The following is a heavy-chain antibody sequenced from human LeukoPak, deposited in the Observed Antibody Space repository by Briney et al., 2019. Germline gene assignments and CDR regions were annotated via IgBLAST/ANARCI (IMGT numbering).Heavy chain of an antibody. D-gene: IGHD5-18*01. CDR1: GCAISSGSYY. V-gene: IGHV4-61*02. J-gene: IGHJ6*03. Sequence: PSDTLSLTWTFSGCAISSGSYYRSWIRQPAGLGLGWIGRIYTSGSINYNPSLKSRVTISVDTSKNQFSLKLSSVTAADTAVYYCARRTRSFSYTYGDAYYYYYMDVWGKGTTVIVS. CDR3: ARRTRSFSYTYGDAYYYYYMDV. CDR2: IYTSGSI.